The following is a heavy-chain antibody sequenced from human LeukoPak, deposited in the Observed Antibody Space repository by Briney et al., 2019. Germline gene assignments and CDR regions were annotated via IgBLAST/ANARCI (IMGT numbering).Heavy chain of an antibody. Sequence: PSETLSLTCTVSGGSIGSGDYSWSWIRQPAGKGLEWIGRFYTSGTTNYNPSLKSRVTILVDMSKNQLSLKLTSVTAADTAVYYCAREVIAAHNWFDPWGQGTLVTVSS. CDR3: AREVIAAHNWFDP. CDR2: FYTSGTT. CDR1: GGSIGSGDYS. V-gene: IGHV4-61*02. J-gene: IGHJ5*02. D-gene: IGHD6-6*01.